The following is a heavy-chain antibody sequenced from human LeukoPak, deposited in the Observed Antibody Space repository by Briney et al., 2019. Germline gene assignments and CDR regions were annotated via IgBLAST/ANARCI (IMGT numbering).Heavy chain of an antibody. CDR1: GGSISSYY. D-gene: IGHD2-21*01. J-gene: IGHJ4*02. V-gene: IGHV4-59*01. CDR2: IYYSGST. CDR3: ASQSYCGGDCFDY. Sequence: SETLSLTCTVSGGSISSYYWSWIRQPPGKGLEWIGYIYYSGSTNYNPSLKSRVTISVDTSKNQFSLKLSSVTAADTAVYYCASQSYCGGDCFDYWGQGTLVTVSS.